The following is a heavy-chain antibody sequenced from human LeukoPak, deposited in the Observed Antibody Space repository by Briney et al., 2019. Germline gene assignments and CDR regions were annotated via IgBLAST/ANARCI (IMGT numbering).Heavy chain of an antibody. CDR2: INHSGST. J-gene: IGHJ6*03. Sequence: SETLSLTCAVYGGSFSGYYWSWIRQPPGKGLEWIGEINHSGSTNYNPSLKSRVTISVDTSKNQFSLQLNSVTPEDTAVYYCARDGIAVAGHYYYYYMDVWGKGTTVTVSS. D-gene: IGHD6-19*01. CDR3: ARDGIAVAGHYYYYYMDV. CDR1: GGSFSGYY. V-gene: IGHV4-34*01.